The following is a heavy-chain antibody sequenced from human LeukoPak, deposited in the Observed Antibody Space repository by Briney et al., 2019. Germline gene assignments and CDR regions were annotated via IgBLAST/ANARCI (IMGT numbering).Heavy chain of an antibody. V-gene: IGHV1-2*02. CDR1: GYTFTGYY. CDR2: INPNSGGT. Sequence: ASVKVSCKASGYTFTGYYMHWVRQAPGQGLEWMGWINPNSGGTNYAQKFQGRVTMTRDTSISTAYMELSRLRSDDTAVYYCARTSIDFWSGYSLNTSDPWGHVPLVTVSS. J-gene: IGHJ5*02. CDR3: ARTSIDFWSGYSLNTSDP. D-gene: IGHD3-3*01.